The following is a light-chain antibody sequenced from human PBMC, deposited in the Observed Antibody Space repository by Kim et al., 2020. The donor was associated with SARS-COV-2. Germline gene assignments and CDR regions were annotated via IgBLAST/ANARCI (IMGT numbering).Light chain of an antibody. V-gene: IGLV2-14*03. CDR2: DVS. J-gene: IGLJ1*01. CDR1: SSDVGGYNY. Sequence: SALTQPASVSGSPGQSITISCTGTSSDVGGYNYVSWYQQHPGKAPKLMIYDVSNRPSGVSNRFSGSKSGNTASLTISGLQAEDEADYYCSSYTSSSTPYVFGTGTKVTDL. CDR3: SSYTSSSTPYV.